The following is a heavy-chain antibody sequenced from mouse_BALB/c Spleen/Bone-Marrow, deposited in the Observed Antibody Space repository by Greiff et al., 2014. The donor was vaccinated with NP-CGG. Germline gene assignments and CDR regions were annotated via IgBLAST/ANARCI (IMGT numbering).Heavy chain of an antibody. CDR1: GFTFSSYT. Sequence: LKLSCAASGFTFSSYTMSWVRQTPEKRLEWVAYLHNGGGRTYHPDTVKGRFTISRDNAKNTLDRQRSSLKSEDTAMYYCARHGDNIAMDYGGKGTSVTVSS. D-gene: IGHD3-3*01. CDR3: ARHGDNIAMDY. CDR2: LHNGGGRT. J-gene: IGHJ4*01. V-gene: IGHV5-12-2*01.